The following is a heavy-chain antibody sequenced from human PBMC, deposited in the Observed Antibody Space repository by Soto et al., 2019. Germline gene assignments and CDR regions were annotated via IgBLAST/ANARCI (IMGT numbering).Heavy chain of an antibody. CDR2: INPNSGAT. CDR3: ARGGGTILAPLP. CDR1: GYTFTGYF. J-gene: IGHJ5*02. V-gene: IGHV1-2*02. D-gene: IGHD3-3*01. Sequence: ASVKVSCKASGYTFTGYFMHWVRQAPGQGLEWMGWINPNSGATKYAQKFQGRVTLSRDTSISTAYMELSGLRSDDTAVYYYARGGGTILAPLPWGQGTLVTVSS.